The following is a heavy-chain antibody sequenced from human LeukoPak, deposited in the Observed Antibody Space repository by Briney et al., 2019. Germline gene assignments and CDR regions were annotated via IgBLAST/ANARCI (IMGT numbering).Heavy chain of an antibody. D-gene: IGHD2-2*01. CDR1: GFTFSSYS. Sequence: GGSLRLSCVASGFTFSSYSMNWVRQAPGKGLEWVSSISSSSNYIYYADSVKGRFTISRDNAKNSLYLQMNSLRAEDTAVYYCARGDRDLYCSSTSCYPVLGGQGTLVTVSS. J-gene: IGHJ4*02. CDR3: ARGDRDLYCSSTSCYPVL. V-gene: IGHV3-21*01. CDR2: ISSSSNYI.